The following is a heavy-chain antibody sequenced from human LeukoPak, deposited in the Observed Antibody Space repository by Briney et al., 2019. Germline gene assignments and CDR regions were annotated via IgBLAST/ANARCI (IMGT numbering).Heavy chain of an antibody. CDR1: GFTFSSYG. Sequence: GGSLRLSCAASGFTFSSYGMHWVRQAPGRGLEWVAFIRYDGSNKYYADSVKGRFTISRDNSKNTLYLQMNSLRAEDTAVYYCAKDSGWYDFWSGYWAFDYWGQGTLVTVSS. V-gene: IGHV3-30*02. CDR2: IRYDGSNK. D-gene: IGHD3-3*01. CDR3: AKDSGWYDFWSGYWAFDY. J-gene: IGHJ4*02.